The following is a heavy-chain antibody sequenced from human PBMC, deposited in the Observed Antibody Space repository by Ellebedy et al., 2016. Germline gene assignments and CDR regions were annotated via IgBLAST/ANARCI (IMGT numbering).Heavy chain of an antibody. CDR2: ISWNSGSI. CDR3: AAVVPAAISYYYYGMDV. D-gene: IGHD2-2*01. J-gene: IGHJ6*02. Sequence: GGSLRLXXAASGFTFADYAMHWVRQAPGKGLEWVSGISWNSGSIGYADSVKGRFTISRDNAKNSLYLQMNSLRAEDTAVYYCAAVVPAAISYYYYGMDVWGQGTTVTVSS. V-gene: IGHV3-9*01. CDR1: GFTFADYA.